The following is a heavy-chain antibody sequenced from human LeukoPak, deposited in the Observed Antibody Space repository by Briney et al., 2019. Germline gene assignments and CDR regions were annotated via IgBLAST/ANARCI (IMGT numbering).Heavy chain of an antibody. J-gene: IGHJ2*01. CDR2: INHSGSI. CDR1: GGSFSGYY. V-gene: IGHV4-34*01. Sequence: SETLSLTCAVYGGSFSGYYWSWIRQPPGKGLEWIGEINHSGSINYNPSLKSRVTISLDTSKNQFSLKLISVTAADTAVHYCARGPPGGWYFDLWGRGTLVTVSS. CDR3: ARGPPGGWYFDL.